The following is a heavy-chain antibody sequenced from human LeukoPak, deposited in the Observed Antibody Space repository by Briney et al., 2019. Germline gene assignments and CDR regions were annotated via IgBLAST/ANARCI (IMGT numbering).Heavy chain of an antibody. CDR3: ATPGGYCSSTSCLSFDY. J-gene: IGHJ4*02. V-gene: IGHV3-23*01. CDR2: ISGSGGST. Sequence: GGSLRLSCAASGFTFSSYGMSWVRQAPGKGLEWVSAISGSGGSTYYADSVKGRFTISRDNSKNTLYLQMNSLRAEDTAVYYCATPGGYCSSTSCLSFDYWGQGTLVTVSS. CDR1: GFTFSSYG. D-gene: IGHD2-2*01.